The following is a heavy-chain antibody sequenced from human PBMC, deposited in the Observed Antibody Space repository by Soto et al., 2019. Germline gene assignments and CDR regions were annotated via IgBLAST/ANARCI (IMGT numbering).Heavy chain of an antibody. Sequence: QVQLVESGGGVVQPGRSLRLSCAASGFTFSSYGMHWVRQAPGKGLEWVAVIWYDGSNKYYADSVKGRFTISRDNSKYTLYLQMNSLRAEDTAVYYCARDIYSYGTNDAFDIWGQGTMVTVSS. CDR1: GFTFSSYG. CDR3: ARDIYSYGTNDAFDI. V-gene: IGHV3-33*01. D-gene: IGHD5-18*01. CDR2: IWYDGSNK. J-gene: IGHJ3*02.